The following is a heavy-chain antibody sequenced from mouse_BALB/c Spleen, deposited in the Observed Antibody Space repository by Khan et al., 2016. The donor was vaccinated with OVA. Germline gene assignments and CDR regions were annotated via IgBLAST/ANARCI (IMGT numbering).Heavy chain of an antibody. CDR3: ACELRGFAY. D-gene: IGHD1-1*01. Sequence: EVQLQESGPSLVKPSQTLSLTCSVTGDSITRGYWNWIRKFPGNKLDYMGYISYSGNTYCNPSLKSRISITRDTSKNQYYLQLKSVTTADTATYYCACELRGFAYWGQGTLVTVSA. J-gene: IGHJ3*01. V-gene: IGHV3-8*02. CDR2: ISYSGNT. CDR1: GDSITRGY.